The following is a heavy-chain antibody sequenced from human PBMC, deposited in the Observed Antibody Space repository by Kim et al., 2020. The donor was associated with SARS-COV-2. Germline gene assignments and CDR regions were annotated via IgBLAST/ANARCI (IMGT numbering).Heavy chain of an antibody. D-gene: IGHD3-9*01. V-gene: IGHV3-30-3*01. J-gene: IGHJ5*02. CDR1: GFTFSSYA. CDR2: ISYDGSNK. CDR3: ARGLRYFDWFDP. Sequence: GGSLRLSCAASGFTFSSYAMHWVRQAPGKGLEWVAVISYDGSNKYYADSVKGRFTISRDNSKNTLYLQMNSLRAEDTAVYYCARGLRYFDWFDPWGQGT.